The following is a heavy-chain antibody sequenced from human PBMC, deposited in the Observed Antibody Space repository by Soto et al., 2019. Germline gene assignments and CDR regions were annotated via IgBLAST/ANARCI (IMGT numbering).Heavy chain of an antibody. CDR3: ARDPVVTDYGMDV. Sequence: SETLSLTCTVSGGSISSYYWSWIRQPPGKGLEWIGYIYYSGSTNYNPSLKSRVTISVDTSKNQFSLKLSSVTAADTAVYYCARDPVVTDYGMDVWGQGTTVTVS. J-gene: IGHJ6*02. D-gene: IGHD2-15*01. CDR2: IYYSGST. V-gene: IGHV4-59*01. CDR1: GGSISSYY.